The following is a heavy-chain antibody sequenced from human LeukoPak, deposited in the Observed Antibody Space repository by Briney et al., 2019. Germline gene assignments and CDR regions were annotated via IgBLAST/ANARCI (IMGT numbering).Heavy chain of an antibody. J-gene: IGHJ4*02. CDR2: IKGGGGDP. CDR1: GFSFSRSS. Sequence: PGGSLRLSCAASGFSFSRSSIIWFRQAPGKGLEWVSSIKGGGGDPFYADSVKGRFTISRDNSKNTLFLQLNSLRAEDSAVYYCARGGHDFNPFYWWGQGTLVTVSS. D-gene: IGHD2-21*02. V-gene: IGHV3-23*01. CDR3: ARGGHDFNPFYW.